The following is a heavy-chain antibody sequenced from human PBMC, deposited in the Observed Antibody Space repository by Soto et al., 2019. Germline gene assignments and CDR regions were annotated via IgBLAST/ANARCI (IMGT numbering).Heavy chain of an antibody. CDR3: AKSPNFYCSSPNCYKYYFDH. CDR1: GFTFSSYG. CDR2: IWYDGSNK. D-gene: IGHD2-2*02. J-gene: IGHJ4*02. Sequence: GGSLRLSCAASGFTFSSYGMHWVRQAPGKGLEWVAVIWYDGSNKYYADSVKGRFTISRDNSKDTLYLQMNSLRAEDTAVYYCAKSPNFYCSSPNCYKYYFDHWGQGTRVTVSS. V-gene: IGHV3-33*06.